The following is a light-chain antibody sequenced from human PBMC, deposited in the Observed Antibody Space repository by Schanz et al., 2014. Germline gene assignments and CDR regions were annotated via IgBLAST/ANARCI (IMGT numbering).Light chain of an antibody. Sequence: QSVLTQPASVSGSPGQSITISCTGTSSDVGGYNYVSWYQQYPGKAPKLMIYDVTNRPSGVSNRFSGSKSGNTASLTISGLQAEDEADYYCSSYGGSNNLVFGGGTKLTVL. J-gene: IGLJ2*01. CDR2: DVT. V-gene: IGLV2-14*01. CDR1: SSDVGGYNY. CDR3: SSYGGSNNLV.